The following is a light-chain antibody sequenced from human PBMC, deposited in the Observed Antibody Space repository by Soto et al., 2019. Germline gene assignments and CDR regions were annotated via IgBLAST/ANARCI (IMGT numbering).Light chain of an antibody. CDR2: AAS. Sequence: DIQMTQSPSSLSASVGDRVTITCRASQGIRNELGWYQQKPGQAPKRLIYAASSLQRGVPSRFSGSGSETEVTLTISSLQPEDFATYFCLQHRSYPPTFGQGTRLEVK. V-gene: IGKV1-17*01. CDR1: QGIRNE. J-gene: IGKJ1*01. CDR3: LQHRSYPPT.